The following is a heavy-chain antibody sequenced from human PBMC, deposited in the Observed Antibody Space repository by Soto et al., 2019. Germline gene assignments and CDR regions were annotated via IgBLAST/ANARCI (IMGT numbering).Heavy chain of an antibody. CDR2: ISSSSTI. J-gene: IGHJ4*02. Sequence: GGSLRLSCAASGFTFSSYSMNWVRQAPGKGLEWVSYISSSSTIYYADSVKGRFTISRDNAKNTLYLQMNSLRAEDTAVYYCAKDRSSTSCYAFDYWGQGTLVTVSS. CDR1: GFTFSSYS. CDR3: AKDRSSTSCYAFDY. V-gene: IGHV3-48*01. D-gene: IGHD2-2*01.